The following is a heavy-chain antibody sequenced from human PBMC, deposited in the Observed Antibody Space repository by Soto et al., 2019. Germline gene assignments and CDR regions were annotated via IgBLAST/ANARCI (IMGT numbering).Heavy chain of an antibody. Sequence: GGSLRLSCAASGFTFSGYAMSWVRQAPGKGLEWVSAISGSGGSTYYADSVKGRFTISRDNSKNTLYLQMNSLRAEDTAVYYCAARGDDFWSGTPFDPWGQGTLVTVSS. CDR2: ISGSGGST. D-gene: IGHD3-3*01. J-gene: IGHJ5*02. CDR3: AARGDDFWSGTPFDP. CDR1: GFTFSGYA. V-gene: IGHV3-23*01.